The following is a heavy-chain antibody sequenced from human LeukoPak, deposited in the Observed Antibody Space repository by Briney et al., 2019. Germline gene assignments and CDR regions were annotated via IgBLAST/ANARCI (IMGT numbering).Heavy chain of an antibody. V-gene: IGHV1-69*13. D-gene: IGHD3-16*01. CDR1: GGTFSSYA. CDR3: ARGHDGDYYYYYYMDV. J-gene: IGHJ6*03. CDR2: IIPIFGTA. Sequence: SVKVSCKASGGTFSSYAISWVRQAPGQGLEWMGGIIPIFGTANYAQKFQGRVTITADESTSTAYMEPSSLRSEDTAVYYCARGHDGDYYYYYYMDVWGKGTTVTVSS.